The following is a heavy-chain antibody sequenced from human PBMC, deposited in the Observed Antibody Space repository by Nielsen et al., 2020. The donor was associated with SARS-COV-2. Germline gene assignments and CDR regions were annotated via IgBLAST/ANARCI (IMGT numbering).Heavy chain of an antibody. D-gene: IGHD6-19*01. CDR3: ARWRTYGNGWDF. CDR1: GASFSTFY. Sequence: SETLSLTCTVSGASFSTFYWSWLRQSPGKGLEWLGYIHYHGKTSYNPSLGGRVTVSFDASKKQFSLNLSSVTADDTAVYYCARWRTYGNGWDFWGQGTLVTVSS. J-gene: IGHJ4*02. CDR2: IHYHGKT. V-gene: IGHV4-59*13.